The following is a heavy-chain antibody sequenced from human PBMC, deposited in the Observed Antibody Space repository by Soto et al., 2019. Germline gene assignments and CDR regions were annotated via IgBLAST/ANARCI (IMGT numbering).Heavy chain of an antibody. V-gene: IGHV4-31*03. CDR1: GGSISSGGYY. J-gene: IGHJ6*02. Sequence: PSETLSLTCTVSGGSISSGGYYWSWIRQHPGKGLEWIGYIYYSGSTYYNPSLKSRVTISVDTPKNQFSLKLSSVTAADTAVYYCARTMVRGVFMDVWGQGTTVTVSS. CDR2: IYYSGST. D-gene: IGHD3-10*01. CDR3: ARTMVRGVFMDV.